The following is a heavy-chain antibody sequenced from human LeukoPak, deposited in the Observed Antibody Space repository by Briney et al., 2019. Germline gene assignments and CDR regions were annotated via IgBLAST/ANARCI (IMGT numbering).Heavy chain of an antibody. CDR1: GFTFSSYA. D-gene: IGHD3-10*01. CDR3: ARYYGSGSPTFDY. J-gene: IGHJ4*02. Sequence: GSLRLSCAASGFTFSSYAMNWVRQPPGKGLEWIGAIYYSGSTYYDPSLKSRINISIDTSKNQFFLRVTSVTAADTAVYYCARYYGSGSPTFDYWGQGTLVTVSS. CDR2: IYYSGST. V-gene: IGHV4-38-2*01.